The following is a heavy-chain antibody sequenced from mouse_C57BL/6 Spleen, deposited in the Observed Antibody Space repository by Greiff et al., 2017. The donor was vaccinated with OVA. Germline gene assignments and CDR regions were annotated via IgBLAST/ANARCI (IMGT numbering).Heavy chain of an antibody. CDR3: ARDDDYGHYYAMDY. V-gene: IGHV5-4*01. J-gene: IGHJ4*01. Sequence: EVQGVESGGGLVKPGGSLKLSCAASGFTFSSYAMSWVRQTPEKRLEWVATISDGGSYTYYPDNVKGRFTISRDNAKNNLYLQMSHLKSEDTAMYYCARDDDYGHYYAMDYWGQGTSVTVSS. D-gene: IGHD2-4*01. CDR2: ISDGGSYT. CDR1: GFTFSSYA.